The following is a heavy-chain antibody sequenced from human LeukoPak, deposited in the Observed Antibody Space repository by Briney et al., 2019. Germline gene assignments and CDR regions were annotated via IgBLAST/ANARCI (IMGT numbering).Heavy chain of an antibody. CDR2: IYYSGST. D-gene: IGHD5-12*01. Sequence: SETLSLTCTVSGGSISSYYWSWIRQPPGKGLEWIGYIYYSGSTNYNPSLKSRVTISVDTSKNQFSLKLSSVTAADTAVYYCARARGYSGYAGLEYWGQGTLVTVSS. J-gene: IGHJ4*02. V-gene: IGHV4-59*01. CDR1: GGSISSYY. CDR3: ARARGYSGYAGLEY.